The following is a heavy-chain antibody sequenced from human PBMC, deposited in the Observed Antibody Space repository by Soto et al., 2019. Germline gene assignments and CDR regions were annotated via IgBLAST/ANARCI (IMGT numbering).Heavy chain of an antibody. V-gene: IGHV4-34*01. Sequence: LSLTYAVYGGSFSGYYWSWIRQPPGKGLEWIGEINHSGSTNYNPSLKSRVTISVDTSKNQFSLKLSSVTAADTAVYYCARVDVAAASLTYYFDYWGQGTLVTVSS. CDR1: GGSFSGYY. D-gene: IGHD6-13*01. CDR3: ARVDVAAASLTYYFDY. CDR2: INHSGST. J-gene: IGHJ4*02.